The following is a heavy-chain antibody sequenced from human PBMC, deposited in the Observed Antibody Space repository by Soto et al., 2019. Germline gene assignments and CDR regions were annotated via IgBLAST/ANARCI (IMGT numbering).Heavy chain of an antibody. J-gene: IGHJ4*01. CDR1: GFTFSNAG. Sequence: GGSLRLSCAASGFTFSNAGINWVRQAPGKGLEWVGRIKSKTDGGTTDFAAPVKGRFAISRDDSKDMVYLQMNSLKTEDTGIYYFTTDSYSTMIVARFDYWGHGTLVTVSS. V-gene: IGHV3-15*07. CDR3: TTDSYSTMIVARFDY. D-gene: IGHD3-22*01. CDR2: IKSKTDGGTT.